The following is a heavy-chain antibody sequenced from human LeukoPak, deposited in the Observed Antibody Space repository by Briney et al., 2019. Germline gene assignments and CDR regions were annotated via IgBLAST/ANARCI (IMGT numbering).Heavy chain of an antibody. CDR3: ARDLRVVITGSFDW. J-gene: IGHJ4*02. CDR1: GFSFSDYG. D-gene: IGHD3-22*01. CDR2: ITWNGDST. Sequence: GGSLRLSCAASGFSFSDYGLTWVRQAPGKGLEWVSGITWNGDSTYYADSVKGRFTISRDNAKNSLYLQMNSLRAEDTALYYCARDLRVVITGSFDWWGEGTLVTVSS. V-gene: IGHV3-20*04.